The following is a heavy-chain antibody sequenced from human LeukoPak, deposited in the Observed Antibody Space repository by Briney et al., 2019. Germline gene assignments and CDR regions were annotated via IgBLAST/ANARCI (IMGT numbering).Heavy chain of an antibody. CDR2: ISYDGSNK. Sequence: GGSLRLSCAASGFTFSSYAMHWVRQAPGKGLEWVAVISYDGSNKYYADSVKGRFTISRDNSKNTLYLQMNSLRAEDTAVYYCARTDSLLGSGYYYYWGQGTLVTVSS. J-gene: IGHJ4*02. D-gene: IGHD3-22*01. CDR3: ARTDSLLGSGYYYY. V-gene: IGHV3-30*04. CDR1: GFTFSSYA.